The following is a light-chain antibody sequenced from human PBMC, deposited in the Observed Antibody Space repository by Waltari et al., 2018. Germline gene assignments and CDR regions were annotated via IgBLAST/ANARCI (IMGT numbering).Light chain of an antibody. CDR1: QSISSW. Sequence: DIQMTQSPSTLSASVGDRVTITCRASQSISSWLAWYQQKPGKAPKLLIYDASSLESGVPSRFSGSGSGTEFTLTISSLQAEDVAVYYCQQCYLTPYTFGQGTNLEIK. V-gene: IGKV1-5*01. CDR3: QQCYLTPYT. J-gene: IGKJ2*01. CDR2: DAS.